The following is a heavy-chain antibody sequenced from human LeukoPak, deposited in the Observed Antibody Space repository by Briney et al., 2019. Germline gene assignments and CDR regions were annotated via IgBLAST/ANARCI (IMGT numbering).Heavy chain of an antibody. CDR1: GCTFSSYS. CDR2: ISSSSSSYDYE. CDR3: ARPRTNDYGGNFDY. V-gene: IGHV3-21*01. Sequence: GGSLRLSCAASGCTFSSYSLNWVRQAPGKGLEWVSSISSSSSSYDYEYYADSVKGRFTVSRDNTENSLYLQMNNLRAEDTAVYFCARPRTNDYGGNFDYWGQGTLVTVSS. D-gene: IGHD4-23*01. J-gene: IGHJ4*02.